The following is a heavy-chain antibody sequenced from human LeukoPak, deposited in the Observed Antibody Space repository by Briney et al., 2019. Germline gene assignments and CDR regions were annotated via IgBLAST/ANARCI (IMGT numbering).Heavy chain of an antibody. D-gene: IGHD1-1*01. V-gene: IGHV2-5*02. CDR3: AHRLRGYNWNDGIFDY. CDR2: IYWDDDK. Sequence: SGPTLVNPTQILTLTCTFSGFALSTSGVGVGWIRQPPGKALECLALIYWDDDKRYSPSLKTRLTITKDTSRNQVVLTMTNMDPVDTATYYCAHRLRGYNWNDGIFDYWGQGTLVTVSS. CDR1: GFALSTSGVG. J-gene: IGHJ4*02.